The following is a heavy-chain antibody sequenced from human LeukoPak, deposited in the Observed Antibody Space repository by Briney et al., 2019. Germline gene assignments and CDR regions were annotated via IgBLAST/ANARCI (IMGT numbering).Heavy chain of an antibody. CDR1: GYTFTSYG. CDR3: ARPITMVRGGINPPQQPFDY. Sequence: GASVKVSCKASGYTFTSYGISWMRQAPGQGLEWMGWISAYNGNTNYAQKLQGRVTMTTDTSTSTAYMELRSLRSDDTAVYYCARPITMVRGGINPPQQPFDYWGQGTLVTVSS. V-gene: IGHV1-18*01. J-gene: IGHJ4*02. D-gene: IGHD3-10*01. CDR2: ISAYNGNT.